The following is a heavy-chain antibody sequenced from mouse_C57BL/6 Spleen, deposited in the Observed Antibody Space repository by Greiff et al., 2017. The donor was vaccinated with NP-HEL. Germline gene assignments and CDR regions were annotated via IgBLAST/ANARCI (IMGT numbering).Heavy chain of an antibody. Sequence: VQLKESVAELVRPGASVKLSCTASGFNIKNTYMHWVKQRPEQGLEWIGRIDPANGNTKYAPKFQGKATITADTSSNTAYLQLSSLTSEDTAIYYCAYSSGYVYYYAMDYWGQGTSVTVSS. CDR3: AYSSGYVYYYAMDY. V-gene: IGHV14-3*01. D-gene: IGHD3-2*02. J-gene: IGHJ4*01. CDR1: GFNIKNTY. CDR2: IDPANGNT.